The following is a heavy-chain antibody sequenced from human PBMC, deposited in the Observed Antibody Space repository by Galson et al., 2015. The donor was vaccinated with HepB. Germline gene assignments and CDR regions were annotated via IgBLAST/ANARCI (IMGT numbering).Heavy chain of an antibody. CDR2: ISGSGGST. CDR1: GFTFSSYA. Sequence: SLRLSCAASGFTFSSYAMSWVRQAPGKGLEWVSAISGSGGSTYYADSVKGRFTISRDNSKNTLYLQMNSLRAEDTAVYYCAKEGDSSGQHVVGDAFDIWGQGTMVTVSS. V-gene: IGHV3-23*01. J-gene: IGHJ3*02. CDR3: AKEGDSSGQHVVGDAFDI. D-gene: IGHD3-22*01.